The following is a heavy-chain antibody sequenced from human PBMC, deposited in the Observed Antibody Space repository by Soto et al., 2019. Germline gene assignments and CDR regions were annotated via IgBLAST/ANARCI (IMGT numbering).Heavy chain of an antibody. CDR2: IVVGRGNT. Sequence: ALKVSGKASVCTYTISAVNWVRQAREQRLEWIGWIVVGRGNTNYAQKYQERVTITRDMSTSTAYMELSNLRSEDTAVYYCAAEAGIQLWPHFDYCGRISLVT. J-gene: IGHJ4*02. CDR3: AAEAGIQLWPHFDY. V-gene: IGHV1-58*01. D-gene: IGHD5-18*01. CDR1: VCTYTISA.